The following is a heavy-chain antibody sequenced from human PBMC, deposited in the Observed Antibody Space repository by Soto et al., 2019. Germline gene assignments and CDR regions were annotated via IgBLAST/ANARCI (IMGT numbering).Heavy chain of an antibody. CDR1: GFTFSTYT. V-gene: IGHV3-30-3*01. Sequence: QVQLVESGGGVVQPGRSLRLSCAASGFTFSTYTMYWVRQAPGKGLEWVAGISNNGINTHYADSVKGRFTISRDNSKNTLNVQMNSLGAEDTAVYYCAREWSISVAAPGYWGQGTLVTVSS. CDR2: ISNNGINT. D-gene: IGHD6-19*01. CDR3: AREWSISVAAPGY. J-gene: IGHJ4*02.